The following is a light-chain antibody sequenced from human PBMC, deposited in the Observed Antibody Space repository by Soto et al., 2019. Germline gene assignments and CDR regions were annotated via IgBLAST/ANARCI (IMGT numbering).Light chain of an antibody. V-gene: IGKV1-9*01. CDR3: QHLYSDPRTWA. CDR2: GAS. CDR1: EGVSIY. Sequence: IQVTQSPSSLSASVGDRVTITSRASEGVSIYLAWYQQKLGKATKLLIYGASTLQAGVPSRFSGSGSGPDFTLTISSPQPEDCGTYYCQHLYSDPRTWAFGQGTKVDIK. J-gene: IGKJ1*01.